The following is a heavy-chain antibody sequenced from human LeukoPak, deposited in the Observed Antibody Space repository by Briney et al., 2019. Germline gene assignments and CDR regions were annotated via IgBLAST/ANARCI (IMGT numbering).Heavy chain of an antibody. J-gene: IGHJ4*02. D-gene: IGHD2-15*01. V-gene: IGHV1-2*02. CDR1: EYTLTGYV. Sequence: ASVKVSCKASEYTLTGYVVHWVRQAPGQGLEWMGWINPHTGETHYAPKFQGRVTMTRDTSISTAYMELSRLRSDDTAVYYCARAPGPIRKYSAADYFDYWGQGTLVTVSS. CDR3: ARAPGPIRKYSAADYFDY. CDR2: INPHTGET.